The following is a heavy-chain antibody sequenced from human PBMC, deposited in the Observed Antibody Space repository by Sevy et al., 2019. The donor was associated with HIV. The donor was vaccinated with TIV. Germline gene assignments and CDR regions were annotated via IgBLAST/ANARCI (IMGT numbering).Heavy chain of an antibody. CDR2: ISYDGSNK. D-gene: IGHD1-26*01. V-gene: IGHV3-30*18. CDR1: GFTFSSYG. CDR3: AKGTSGSYYVRWFDP. J-gene: IGHJ5*02. Sequence: GGSLRLSCPASGFTFSSYGMHWVRQAPGKGLEWVAVISYDGSNKYYADSVKGRFTISRDNSKNTLYLQMNSLRAEDTAVYYCAKGTSGSYYVRWFDPWGQGTLVTVSS.